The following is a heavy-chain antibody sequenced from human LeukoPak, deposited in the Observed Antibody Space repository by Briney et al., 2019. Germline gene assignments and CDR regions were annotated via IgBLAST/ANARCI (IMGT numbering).Heavy chain of an antibody. CDR1: GFTFSTYT. Sequence: PGGSLRLSCAASGFTFSTYTMNWVRQAPGKGLEWVSSISGSSSYIYYADSVKGRFTISRDNAKNSLFLQMNSLRAEDTAVYYCARDSHYDSSGYYWAFRRADFDYWGQGTLVTVSS. CDR2: ISGSSSYI. CDR3: ARDSHYDSSGYYWAFRRADFDY. V-gene: IGHV3-21*01. J-gene: IGHJ4*02. D-gene: IGHD3-22*01.